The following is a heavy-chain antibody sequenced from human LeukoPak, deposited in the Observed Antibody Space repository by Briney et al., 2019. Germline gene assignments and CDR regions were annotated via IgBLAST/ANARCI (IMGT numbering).Heavy chain of an antibody. V-gene: IGHV3-23*01. J-gene: IGHJ4*02. D-gene: IGHD3-22*01. Sequence: GGSLRLSCAASGFTFSSYAMSWVRQAPGKGLEWVSAISGSGGSTYYADSVKGRLTISRDNSKNTLYLQMNSLRAEDTAVYYGAKDRYYYDSSGYYDYWGQGTLVTVSS. CDR1: GFTFSSYA. CDR2: ISGSGGST. CDR3: AKDRYYYDSSGYYDY.